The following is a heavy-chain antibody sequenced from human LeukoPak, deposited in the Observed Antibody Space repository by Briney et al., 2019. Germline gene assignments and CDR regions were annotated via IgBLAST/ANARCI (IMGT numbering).Heavy chain of an antibody. D-gene: IGHD1-26*01. V-gene: IGHV4-59*02. CDR1: GGSVSRYD. Sequence: PSETLSLTRTVSGGSVSRYDWSWIRQPPGKGLEWIGYIYYSGSTNYNPSLKSRVTISVDTSKNQFSLKLNSITTADTAVYYCARVRLSGTYLDAFDIWGQGTMVTVSS. J-gene: IGHJ3*02. CDR3: ARVRLSGTYLDAFDI. CDR2: IYYSGST.